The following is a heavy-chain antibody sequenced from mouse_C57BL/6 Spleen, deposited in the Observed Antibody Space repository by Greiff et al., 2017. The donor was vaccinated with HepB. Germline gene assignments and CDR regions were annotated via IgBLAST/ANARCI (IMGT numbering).Heavy chain of an antibody. J-gene: IGHJ4*01. D-gene: IGHD2-5*01. CDR3: ATYSNFYAMDY. Sequence: ECQLQESGAELVKPGASGKMSCKASGYSFTDYNMNWVKQRNGNSLEWIGVINPNYGTTSYNQKFKGKATLTVDQSSSTAYMQLNSLTSEDSAVYYCATYSNFYAMDYWGQGTSVTVSS. V-gene: IGHV1-39*01. CDR2: INPNYGTT. CDR1: GYSFTDYN.